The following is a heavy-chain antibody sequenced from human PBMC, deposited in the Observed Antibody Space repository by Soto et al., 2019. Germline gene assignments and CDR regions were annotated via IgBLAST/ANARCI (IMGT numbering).Heavy chain of an antibody. CDR1: GFTFSSYA. J-gene: IGHJ4*02. CDR3: AKRSSSSTFDY. Sequence: PGGSTRLSCAASGFTFSSYAMSWVRQAPGKGLEWVSVISGSDDSTYYADSVKGRFTISRDNSKNTLYLQMNSLRAEDTAVYYCAKRSSSSTFDYWGQGTLVTAPQ. CDR2: ISGSDDST. V-gene: IGHV3-23*01. D-gene: IGHD6-6*01.